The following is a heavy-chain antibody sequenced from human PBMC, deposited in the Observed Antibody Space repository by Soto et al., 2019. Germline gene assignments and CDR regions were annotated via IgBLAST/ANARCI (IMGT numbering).Heavy chain of an antibody. Sequence: QVQLQESGPGLVKPSQTLSLTCTVSGGSISSGGYYWSWIRQHPGKGLEWIGYRYYSGSTYYNPSLKSRVTISSDTSKNQFSLKLSSVTAADTAVDYCARINEDLVVVFDYWGQGTLVTVSS. CDR2: RYYSGST. D-gene: IGHD2-15*01. CDR3: ARINEDLVVVFDY. CDR1: GGSISSGGYY. V-gene: IGHV4-31*03. J-gene: IGHJ4*02.